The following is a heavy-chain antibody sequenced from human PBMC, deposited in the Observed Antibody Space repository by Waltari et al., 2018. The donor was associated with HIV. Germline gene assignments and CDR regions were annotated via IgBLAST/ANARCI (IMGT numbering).Heavy chain of an antibody. CDR2: IWSDGSFQ. J-gene: IGHJ4*02. CDR3: AKDRAIGTLDH. V-gene: IGHV3-33*06. D-gene: IGHD1-26*01. Sequence: VRLVESGGGVVQPGKSLRLSCSAPGFNFNEFDMHWVRQAPGKGLEWLALIWSDGSFQYYTDSVKGRFTISRDNFDNTLYLQMNSLRPEDTAIYYCAKDRAIGTLDHWGQGTLVTVSS. CDR1: GFNFNEFD.